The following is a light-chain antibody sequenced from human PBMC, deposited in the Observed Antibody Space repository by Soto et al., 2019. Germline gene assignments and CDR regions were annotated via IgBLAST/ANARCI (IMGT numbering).Light chain of an antibody. CDR3: LQDYNYPRT. J-gene: IGKJ2*01. V-gene: IGKV1-6*01. Sequence: IQMTQSPSSLSASVGDRVTITCRASQSIFSFLSWYQQRPGKAPKLLIYAASSLQRGVPSRFSGSGSGTDFTLTISSLQPEDFATYYCLQDYNYPRTFGQGTKVDIK. CDR2: AAS. CDR1: QSIFSF.